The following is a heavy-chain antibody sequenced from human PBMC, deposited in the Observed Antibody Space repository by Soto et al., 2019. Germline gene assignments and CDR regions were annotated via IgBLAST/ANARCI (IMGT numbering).Heavy chain of an antibody. CDR1: GGTFSSYA. Sequence: SVKVSCKASGGTFSSYAISWVRQAPGQGLEWMGGIIPIFGTANYAQKFQGRVTITADESTSTAYMELSSLRSEDTAVYYCARDRAYGSGSYYPPGYYYGMDVWGQGTTVTVSS. J-gene: IGHJ6*02. CDR3: ARDRAYGSGSYYPPGYYYGMDV. V-gene: IGHV1-69*13. D-gene: IGHD3-10*01. CDR2: IIPIFGTA.